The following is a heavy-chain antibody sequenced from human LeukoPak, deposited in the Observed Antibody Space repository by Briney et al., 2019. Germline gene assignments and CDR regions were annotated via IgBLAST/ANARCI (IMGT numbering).Heavy chain of an antibody. CDR1: GSTVSSRY. CDR3: ARGGEYICSWVRYYFDN. D-gene: IGHD6-6*01. CDR2: IWRGCST. Sequence: GDSLKISCAASGSTVSSRYMSCGRQPGEEGLGWAGVIWRGCSTYYADPVKDRLTIARHNSKITLYLQMNSLRAEDTTVYYWARGGEYICSWVRYYFDNWGQGTLVTVSS. J-gene: IGHJ4*02. V-gene: IGHV3-53*04.